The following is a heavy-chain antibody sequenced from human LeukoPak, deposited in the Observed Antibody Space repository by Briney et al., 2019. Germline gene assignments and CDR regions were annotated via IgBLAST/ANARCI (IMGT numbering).Heavy chain of an antibody. V-gene: IGHV3-23*01. D-gene: IGHD1-7*01. CDR3: AKTRYNWNYWFDP. Sequence: GGSLRLSCAASGFTFSSYAMTWVRQAPGKGREWVSAISGSGGSTYYADSVKGRFTISRDNSKNTLYVQMNSLRAEDTAVYYCAKTRYNWNYWFDPWGQGTLVTVSS. J-gene: IGHJ5*02. CDR1: GFTFSSYA. CDR2: ISGSGGST.